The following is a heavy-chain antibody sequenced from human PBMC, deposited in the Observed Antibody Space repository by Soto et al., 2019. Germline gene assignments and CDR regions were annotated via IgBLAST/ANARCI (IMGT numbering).Heavy chain of an antibody. V-gene: IGHV3-7*01. J-gene: IGHJ4*02. D-gene: IGHD3-10*01. Sequence: EVQLVESGGGLVKPGGSLRLSCAASGFTLSSFWMNWVRQAPGKGLEWVANINQDGSEIYYVDSVKGRFTISRDNAKNSLYLQMISLRVEDTAVYYCVRAVASAGSYWGQGTLVTVSS. CDR1: GFTLSSFW. CDR2: INQDGSEI. CDR3: VRAVASAGSY.